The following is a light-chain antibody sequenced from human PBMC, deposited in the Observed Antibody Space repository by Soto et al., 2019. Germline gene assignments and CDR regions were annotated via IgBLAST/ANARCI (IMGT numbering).Light chain of an antibody. J-gene: IGKJ4*01. CDR3: QQYKSYPLT. Sequence: DVQMTQSPSSLSASVGDRVTITCRASQDIGSYLAWFQQKPGKAPESLIYAASSLESGVPSKFSGSGSGTDFTLTISSLQPEDFATYYCQQYKSYPLTFGGGTKVEIK. CDR1: QDIGSY. V-gene: IGKV1-16*02. CDR2: AAS.